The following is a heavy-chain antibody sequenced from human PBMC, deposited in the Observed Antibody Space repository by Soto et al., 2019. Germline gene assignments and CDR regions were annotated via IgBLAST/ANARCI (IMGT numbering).Heavy chain of an antibody. CDR3: ARAHKDDFWSGYSFDY. D-gene: IGHD3-3*01. CDR1: GYTFTSYD. V-gene: IGHV1-8*01. Sequence: QVQLVQSGAEVKKPGASVKVSCKASGYTFTSYDINWVRQATGQGLEWMGWMNPNSGNTGYAQKFQGRVTMTRNTSISTAYMELSSLRSEDTAVYYCARAHKDDFWSGYSFDYWGQGTLVTVSS. CDR2: MNPNSGNT. J-gene: IGHJ4*02.